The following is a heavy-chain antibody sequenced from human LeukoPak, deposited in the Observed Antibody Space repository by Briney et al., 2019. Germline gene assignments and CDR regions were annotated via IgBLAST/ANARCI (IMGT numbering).Heavy chain of an antibody. CDR2: ISSSSSYI. V-gene: IGHV3-21*01. D-gene: IGHD6-13*01. Sequence: GGSLRLSCAASGFTFSSYSMNWVRQAPGKGLEWVSSISSSSSYIYYADSVKGRFTISRDNAKNSLYLQMNSLRAEDTAVYYCARVYSSSRILYGEYFQHWGQGTLVTVSS. CDR1: GFTFSSYS. CDR3: ARVYSSSRILYGEYFQH. J-gene: IGHJ1*01.